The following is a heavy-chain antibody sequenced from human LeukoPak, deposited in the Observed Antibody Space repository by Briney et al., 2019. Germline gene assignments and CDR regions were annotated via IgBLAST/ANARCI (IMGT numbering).Heavy chain of an antibody. V-gene: IGHV1-69*01. D-gene: IGHD2-2*01. CDR2: IIPIFGTA. CDR1: GGTFSSYA. CDR3: ARGVGDCSSTSCSLNYYYYYGMDV. Sequence: SVKVSCKASGGTFSSYAISWVRQAPGQGLEWMGGIIPIFGTANYAQKSQGRVTITADESTSTAYMELSSLRSEDTAVYYCARGVGDCSSTSCSLNYYYYYGMDVWGQGTTVTVSS. J-gene: IGHJ6*02.